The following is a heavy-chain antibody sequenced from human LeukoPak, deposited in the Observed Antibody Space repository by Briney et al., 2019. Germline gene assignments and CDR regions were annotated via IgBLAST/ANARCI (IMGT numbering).Heavy chain of an antibody. Sequence: GGSLRLSCAASGFPFSSYAMHWVRQAPGKGLEWVAVISYDGSNKYYADSVKGRFTISRDNSKNTLYLQMNSLRAEDTAVYYCARSHYYYYYMDVWGKGTTVTVSS. CDR1: GFPFSSYA. J-gene: IGHJ6*03. V-gene: IGHV3-30*04. CDR3: ARSHYYYYYMDV. CDR2: ISYDGSNK.